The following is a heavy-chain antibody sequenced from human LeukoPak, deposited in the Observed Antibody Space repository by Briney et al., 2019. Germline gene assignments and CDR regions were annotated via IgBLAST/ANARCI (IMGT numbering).Heavy chain of an antibody. CDR1: GGSISSSSYY. V-gene: IGHV4-39*07. CDR3: ARGGLLRYFDWLNDAFDI. Sequence: PSETLSLTCTASGGSISSSSYYWGWIRQPPGKGLEWIGSIYYSGSTYYNPSLKSRVTISVDTSKNQFSLKLSSVTAADTAVYYCARGGLLRYFDWLNDAFDIWGQGTMVTVSS. J-gene: IGHJ3*02. D-gene: IGHD3-9*01. CDR2: IYYSGST.